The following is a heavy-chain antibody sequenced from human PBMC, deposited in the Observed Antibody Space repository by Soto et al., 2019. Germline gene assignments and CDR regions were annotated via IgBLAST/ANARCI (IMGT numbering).Heavy chain of an antibody. CDR1: GFSLSDYW. CDR3: AKAMAGYYFDY. J-gene: IGHJ4*02. V-gene: IGHV3-74*03. Sequence: PGGSLRLSCAASGFSLSDYWMHWVRQVPGKGLLWVSRISVDGRDTTYADSVKGRFTISRDNAKNSLYLQMNSLRAEDTALYYCAKAMAGYYFDYWGQGTLVTVSS. CDR2: ISVDGRDT.